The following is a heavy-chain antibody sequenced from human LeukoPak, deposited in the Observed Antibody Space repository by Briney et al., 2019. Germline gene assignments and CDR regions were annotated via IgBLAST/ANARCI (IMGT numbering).Heavy chain of an antibody. J-gene: IGHJ4*02. CDR2: INHSGST. V-gene: IGHV4-34*01. D-gene: IGHD3-22*01. CDR1: GGSISSYY. CDR3: ARNPKIYYDSSGYYPRNFDY. Sequence: SETLSLTCTVSGGSISSYYWSWIRQPPGKGLEWIGEINHSGSTNYNPSLKSRVTISVDTSKNQFSLKLSSVTAADTAVYYCARNPKIYYDSSGYYPRNFDYWGQGTLVTVSS.